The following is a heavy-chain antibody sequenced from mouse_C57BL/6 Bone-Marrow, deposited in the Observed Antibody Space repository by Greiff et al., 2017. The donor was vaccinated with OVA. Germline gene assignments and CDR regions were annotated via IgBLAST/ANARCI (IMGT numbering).Heavy chain of an antibody. D-gene: IGHD2-2*01. CDR2: IYPGDGDT. CDR3: ARNVYDFYYYAMDY. Sequence: QVQLQQSGPELVKPGASVKISCKASGYAFSSSWMNWVKQRPGKGLEWIGRIYPGDGDTNYNGKFKGKATLTADKSSSTAYMQLSSLTSEDSAVYFCARNVYDFYYYAMDYWGQGTSVTVSS. V-gene: IGHV1-82*01. CDR1: GYAFSSSW. J-gene: IGHJ4*01.